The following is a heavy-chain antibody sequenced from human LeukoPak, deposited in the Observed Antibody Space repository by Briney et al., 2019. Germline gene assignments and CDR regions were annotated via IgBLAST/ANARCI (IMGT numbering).Heavy chain of an antibody. Sequence: ASVKVSCKASGYTFTGYYIHWVRQAPGQGLEWMGWINPNSGGTNCAQKFQGRVTMTRDTSISTAYMELSRLRSDDTAVYYCARERSSIAARLGAFDIWGQGTMVTVSS. CDR2: INPNSGGT. CDR3: ARERSSIAARLGAFDI. D-gene: IGHD6-6*01. CDR1: GYTFTGYY. V-gene: IGHV1-2*02. J-gene: IGHJ3*02.